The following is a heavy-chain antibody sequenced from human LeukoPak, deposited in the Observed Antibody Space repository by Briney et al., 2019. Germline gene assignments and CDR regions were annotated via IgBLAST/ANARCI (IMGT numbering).Heavy chain of an antibody. CDR1: GFTFSSYA. Sequence: GGSLRLSCAASGFTFSSYAMHWVRQAPGKGLEWVAVISYDGSNKYYADSVKGRFTISRDNSKNTLYLQMNSLRAEDTAVYYCARGFDYWGQGTLVTVSS. CDR3: ARGFDY. J-gene: IGHJ4*02. CDR2: ISYDGSNK. V-gene: IGHV3-30-3*01.